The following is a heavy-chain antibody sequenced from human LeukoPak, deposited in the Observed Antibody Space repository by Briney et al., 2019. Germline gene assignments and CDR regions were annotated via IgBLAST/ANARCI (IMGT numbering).Heavy chain of an antibody. CDR2: ISGDGRST. J-gene: IGHJ4*02. D-gene: IGHD4/OR15-4a*01. Sequence: GGSLRLSCAASGFTFSSFAISWVREAPGRGLEWVSVISGDGRSTHYADSVKARSTMSRDNSKNTVYLQMNSLRAEDTAVYYCAREVPSLDYWGLGTLVTVSS. V-gene: IGHV3-23*01. CDR3: AREVPSLDY. CDR1: GFTFSSFA.